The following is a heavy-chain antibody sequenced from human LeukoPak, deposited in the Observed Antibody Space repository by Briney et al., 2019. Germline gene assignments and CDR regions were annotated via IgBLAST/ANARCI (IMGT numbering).Heavy chain of an antibody. Sequence: PSETLSLTCTVSGGPISSYYWSWIRQPAGKGPEWIGRIYTSGSTNYNPSLKSRVTMSVDTSKNQFSLKLSSVTAADTAVYYCAAMTPDYYYYYMDVWGKGTTVTVSS. CDR2: IYTSGST. V-gene: IGHV4-4*07. J-gene: IGHJ6*03. CDR3: AAMTPDYYYYYMDV. CDR1: GGPISSYY. D-gene: IGHD4-11*01.